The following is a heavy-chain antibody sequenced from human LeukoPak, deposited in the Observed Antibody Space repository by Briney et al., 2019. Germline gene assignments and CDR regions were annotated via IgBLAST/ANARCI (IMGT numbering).Heavy chain of an antibody. CDR2: IYYSGST. CDR3: ARGSRRYCSGGSCRGWFDP. Sequence: PSETLSLTCTVSGGSISSYYWGWIRQPPGKGLEWIGYIYYSGSTNYNPSLKSRVTISVDTSKNQFSLKLSSVTAADTAVYYCARGSRRYCSGGSCRGWFDPWGQGTLVTVSS. V-gene: IGHV4-59*01. CDR1: GGSISSYY. D-gene: IGHD2-15*01. J-gene: IGHJ5*02.